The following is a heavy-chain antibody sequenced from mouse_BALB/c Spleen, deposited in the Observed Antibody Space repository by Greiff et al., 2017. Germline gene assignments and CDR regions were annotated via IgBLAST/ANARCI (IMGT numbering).Heavy chain of an antibody. D-gene: IGHD4-1*01. CDR1: GFTFSSFG. CDR2: ISSGSSTI. Sequence: EVQLVESGGGLVQPGGSRKLSCAASGFTFSSFGMHWVRQAPEKGLEWVAYISSGSSTIYYADTVKGRFTISRDNPKNTLFLQMTSLRSEDTARYYCARNGNAMDYWGQGTSVTVSS. V-gene: IGHV5-17*02. CDR3: ARNGNAMDY. J-gene: IGHJ4*01.